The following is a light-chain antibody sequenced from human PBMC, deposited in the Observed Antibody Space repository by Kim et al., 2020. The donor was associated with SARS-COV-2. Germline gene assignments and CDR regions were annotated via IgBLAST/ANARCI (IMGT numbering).Light chain of an antibody. Sequence: PGKTARITCGGNNIGSKSVHWYQQKPGQAPVLVIYYDSDRPSGIPERFSGSNSGNTATLTISRVEAGDEADYYCQVWDSSSDHPLVFGTGTKVTVL. CDR3: QVWDSSSDHPLV. J-gene: IGLJ1*01. V-gene: IGLV3-21*04. CDR2: YDS. CDR1: NIGSKS.